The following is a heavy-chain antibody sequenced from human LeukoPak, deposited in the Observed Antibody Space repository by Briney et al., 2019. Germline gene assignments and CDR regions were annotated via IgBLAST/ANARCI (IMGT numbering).Heavy chain of an antibody. V-gene: IGHV3-23*01. Sequence: GRSLRLSCAASGFTFSSYAMRWVRQAPGKGLEWGSATSGSGGSTYYADSVQGWLTISRENYKNTLYLQMNSLRGEDTAVYYCAKDSAPLDYWGQGTLVTVSS. CDR1: GFTFSSYA. CDR2: TSGSGGST. CDR3: AKDSAPLDY. J-gene: IGHJ4*02.